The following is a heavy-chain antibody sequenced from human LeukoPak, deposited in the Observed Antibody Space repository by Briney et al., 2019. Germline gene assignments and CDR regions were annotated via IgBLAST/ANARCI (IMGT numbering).Heavy chain of an antibody. V-gene: IGHV6-1*01. CDR2: TYYRSKWYN. Sequence: SQTLSLTCAISGDSVSSNSAAWNWIRQSPSRGLEWLGRTYYRSKWYNDYAVSVKSRITINPDTSKNQFSLQLNSVTPEDTAVYYCARGVATTYYYYYGMDVWGQGTTVAVSS. CDR1: GDSVSSNSAA. CDR3: ARGVATTYYYYYGMDV. D-gene: IGHD5-12*01. J-gene: IGHJ6*02.